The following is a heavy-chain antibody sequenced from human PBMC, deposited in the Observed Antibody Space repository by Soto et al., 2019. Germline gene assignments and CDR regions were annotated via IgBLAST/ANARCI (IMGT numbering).Heavy chain of an antibody. J-gene: IGHJ4*02. D-gene: IGHD3-22*01. Sequence: EVQLLESGGGLVQPGGSLRLSCAASGFTFSSYAMSWVRQAPGKGLEWVSAISGSGGSTYYADSVKGRFTISRDNSKNTLYLQMNSLRAEDTAVYYCAKPAHDSSGSAIPYYFDYWGQGTLVTVSS. CDR3: AKPAHDSSGSAIPYYFDY. CDR2: ISGSGGST. V-gene: IGHV3-23*01. CDR1: GFTFSSYA.